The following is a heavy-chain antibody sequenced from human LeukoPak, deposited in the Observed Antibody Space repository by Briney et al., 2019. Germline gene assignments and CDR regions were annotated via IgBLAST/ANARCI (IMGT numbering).Heavy chain of an antibody. Sequence: GGSLRLSCAASGFTFSYYSMIWVRLAPRKGLDWVSYITSSSNMIYYADSVKGRFTISRDNAKNSLYLQMNSLRAEDTAVYYCARVDYCGSTSCYRTNYMDVWGRGTTVTVSS. J-gene: IGHJ6*03. V-gene: IGHV3-48*04. CDR3: ARVDYCGSTSCYRTNYMDV. CDR1: GFTFSYYS. CDR2: ITSSSNMI. D-gene: IGHD2-2*01.